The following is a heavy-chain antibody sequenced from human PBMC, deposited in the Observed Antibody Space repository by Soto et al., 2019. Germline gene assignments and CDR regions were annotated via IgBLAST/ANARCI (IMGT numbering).Heavy chain of an antibody. Sequence: GASVKVSCKASGYTFTSYGISWVRQAPGQGLEWMGWISAYNGNTNYAQKLQGRVTMTTDTSTSTAYMELRSLRSDDTAVYYCARDVAGPSAWVAFDIWGQGTMVTVSS. CDR3: ARDVAGPSAWVAFDI. CDR2: ISAYNGNT. V-gene: IGHV1-18*01. D-gene: IGHD6-19*01. J-gene: IGHJ3*02. CDR1: GYTFTSYG.